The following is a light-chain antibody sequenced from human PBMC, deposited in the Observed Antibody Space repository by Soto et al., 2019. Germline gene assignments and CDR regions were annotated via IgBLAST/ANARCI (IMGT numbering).Light chain of an antibody. CDR2: GDS. J-gene: IGKJ1*01. V-gene: IGKV3-15*01. CDR1: QSISTT. CDR3: KKYTDWPTT. Sequence: EKVITQSPATLSVSPGEGATLSCRASQSISTTVAWYQQKTGQAPRILIYGDSTRATGIPVRFTGSGSGTEFTLIIRSMKSEELAVYDCKKYTDWPTTVGQGNKVDIK.